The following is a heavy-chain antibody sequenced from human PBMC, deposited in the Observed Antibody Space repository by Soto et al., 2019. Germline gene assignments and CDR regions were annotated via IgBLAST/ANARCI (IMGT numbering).Heavy chain of an antibody. CDR2: ISAYNGNT. Sequence: ASVKVSCTASGYTFTSYGISWVRQAPGQGLEWMGWISAYNGNTNYAQKLQGRVTMTTDTSTSTAYMELRSLRSDDTAVYYCARYNGYCGGDCYVPRTYYYYGMDGWGQGTTVTVAS. V-gene: IGHV1-18*01. CDR1: GYTFTSYG. D-gene: IGHD2-21*02. CDR3: ARYNGYCGGDCYVPRTYYYYGMDG. J-gene: IGHJ6*02.